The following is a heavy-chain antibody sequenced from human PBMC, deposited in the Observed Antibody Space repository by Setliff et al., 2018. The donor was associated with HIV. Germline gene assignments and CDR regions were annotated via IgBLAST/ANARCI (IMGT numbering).Heavy chain of an antibody. J-gene: IGHJ4*02. D-gene: IGHD3-9*01. V-gene: IGHV4-39*02. Sequence: PSETLSLTCTVSGGSISSSSYYWGWIRQPPGKGLEWIGSIYYSGSTYYNLSLKSRVTISVDTSKNQFSLKLSSVTAADTAVYYCARELRYFDWLLPFDCWGQGTLVTVSS. CDR3: ARELRYFDWLLPFDC. CDR2: IYYSGST. CDR1: GGSISSSSYY.